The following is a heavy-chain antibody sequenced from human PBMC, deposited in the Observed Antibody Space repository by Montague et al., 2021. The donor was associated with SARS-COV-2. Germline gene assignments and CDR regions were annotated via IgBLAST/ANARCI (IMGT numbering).Heavy chain of an antibody. J-gene: IGHJ3*02. D-gene: IGHD3-10*01. CDR2: VDYSGLT. V-gene: IGHV4-39*07. CDR1: RGSISSHNYF. Sequence: SETRSLTCTVSRGSISSHNYFWAWIRQPPGKGLEWIGSVDYSGLTFYNPSLESRVTISVDTSKKQFSLKVNSVTAADTAVYYCAKDGEALAWGTFDIWGQGTMVTVSS. CDR3: AKDGEALAWGTFDI.